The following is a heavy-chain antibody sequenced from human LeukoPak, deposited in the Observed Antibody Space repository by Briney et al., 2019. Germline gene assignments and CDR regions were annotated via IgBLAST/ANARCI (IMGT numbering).Heavy chain of an antibody. CDR1: GYTFTGYY. D-gene: IGHD5-18*01. CDR2: INPNSGGT. V-gene: IGHV1-2*02. Sequence: GASVKVSCKASGYTFTGYYMHCVRQAPGQGLEWMGWINPNSGGTNYAQKFQGRVTMTRDTSISTAYMELSRLRSDDTAVYYCAREGDGVTAMVGFDYWGQGTLVTVSS. J-gene: IGHJ4*02. CDR3: AREGDGVTAMVGFDY.